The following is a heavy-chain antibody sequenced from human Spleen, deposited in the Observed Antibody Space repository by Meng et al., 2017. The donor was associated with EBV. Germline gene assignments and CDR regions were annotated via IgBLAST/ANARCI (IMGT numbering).Heavy chain of an antibody. D-gene: IGHD5/OR15-5a*01. CDR1: LVSLCSVSD. V-gene: IGHV4-39*01. CDR3: ARPFPSIVSPRLDPFGD. Sequence: QPRRRDSAPAQVNPAATRSLTGTVSLVSLCSVSDVGWIRQPPGRGLEWIGSFHYSGSTYYSPSLKSRITVSVDTSKNQFSLRLTSVTAADTALYYCARPFPSIVSPRLDPFGDWGQGTLVTVSS. CDR2: FHYSGST. J-gene: IGHJ4*02.